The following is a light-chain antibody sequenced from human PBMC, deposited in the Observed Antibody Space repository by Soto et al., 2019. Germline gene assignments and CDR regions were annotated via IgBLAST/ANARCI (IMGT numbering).Light chain of an antibody. Sequence: DIQMTQSPSSVSASVGDRVTITCRASQGISSWLAWCQQKAGKAPKLLIYRASTLQSGVPSRFSGSGSGTDSTLTTSCIQSEDFATSYCHQYYSNPPLTFGRGTKVDIK. V-gene: IGKV1-12*01. J-gene: IGKJ4*01. CDR1: QGISSW. CDR3: HQYYSNPPLT. CDR2: RAS.